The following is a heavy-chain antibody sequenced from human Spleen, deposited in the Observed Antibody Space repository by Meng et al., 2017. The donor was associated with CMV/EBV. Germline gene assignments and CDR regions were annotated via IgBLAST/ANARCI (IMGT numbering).Heavy chain of an antibody. V-gene: IGHV3-48*04. D-gene: IGHD6-19*01. CDR1: GFSFSNYD. CDR3: ARSSSAAFKY. Sequence: GESLKISCAASGFSFSNYDMHWVRQAPGKGLEWVSYISGSGKSIIYADSVKGRFTISRDNAKNTLYLQMNSLRAEDTAVYFCARSSSAAFKYWGQGTLVTVSS. CDR2: ISGSGKSI. J-gene: IGHJ4*02.